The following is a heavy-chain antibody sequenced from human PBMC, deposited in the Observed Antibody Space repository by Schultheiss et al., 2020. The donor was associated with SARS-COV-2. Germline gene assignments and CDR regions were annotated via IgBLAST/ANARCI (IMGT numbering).Heavy chain of an antibody. D-gene: IGHD5-18*01. CDR1: GFTFSSYA. J-gene: IGHJ4*02. Sequence: GGSLRLSCAASGFTFSSYAMHWVRQAPGKGLEWVAVISYDGGSNKYYADSVKGRFIISRDNSKNTLYLQMHSLRAEDTAVYYCARHSYGTIDYWGQGTLVTVSS. CDR2: ISYDGGSNK. V-gene: IGHV3-30-3*01. CDR3: ARHSYGTIDY.